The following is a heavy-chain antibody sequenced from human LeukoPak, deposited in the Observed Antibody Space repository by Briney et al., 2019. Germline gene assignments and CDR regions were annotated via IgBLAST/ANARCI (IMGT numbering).Heavy chain of an antibody. CDR1: VLTFSGYG. V-gene: IGHV3-30*18. J-gene: IGHJ4*02. Sequence: GGSLRLSCAASVLTFSGYGTRWVCQAPGKGVGWVAVISYDGSNKYYADSVKGRFTISRDNSKNTLYLQMNSLRAEDTAVYYCAKDSDLVGAIYWGQGTLVTVSS. CDR2: ISYDGSNK. D-gene: IGHD1-26*01. CDR3: AKDSDLVGAIY.